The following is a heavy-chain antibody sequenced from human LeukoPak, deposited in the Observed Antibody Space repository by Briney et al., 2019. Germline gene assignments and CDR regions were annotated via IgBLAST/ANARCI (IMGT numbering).Heavy chain of an antibody. D-gene: IGHD6-13*01. V-gene: IGHV1-2*02. CDR2: INPNSGDT. Sequence: ASVKVSCKTSGYTFTGHYLHWVRQAPGQGLEWMGWINPNSGDTKYAQKFQGRVTMTRDTSISTAYMELSRLRSDDTAVYYCARAYHYSSSLYWGQGTLVTVSS. J-gene: IGHJ4*02. CDR3: ARAYHYSSSLY. CDR1: GYTFTGHY.